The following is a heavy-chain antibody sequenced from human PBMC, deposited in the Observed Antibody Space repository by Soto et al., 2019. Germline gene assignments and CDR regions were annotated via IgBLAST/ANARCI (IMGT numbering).Heavy chain of an antibody. CDR3: ARALGTVGLYYYYYGMDV. CDR1: GGTFSSYA. CDR2: IIPIFGTA. V-gene: IGHV1-69*13. Sequence: ASVKVSCKASGGTFSSYAISWVRQAPGQELEWMGGIIPIFGTANYAQKFQGRVTITADESTSTAYMELSSLRSEDTAVYYCARALGTVGLYYYYYGMDVWGQGTTVTVSS. D-gene: IGHD1-1*01. J-gene: IGHJ6*02.